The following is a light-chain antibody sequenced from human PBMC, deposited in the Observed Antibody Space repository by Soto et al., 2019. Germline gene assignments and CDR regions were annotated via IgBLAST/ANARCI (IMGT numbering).Light chain of an antibody. CDR1: QSVSSNY. J-gene: IGKJ1*01. Sequence: EVVLTQSPGTLSLSPGERVTLSCRASQSVSSNYLSWYQQKPGQAPRLLIYGAKNRATGIPDRFSGSGSETDFTLTISRLEPEDFAVYYCQQYGSPLWTFGQGTKVEI. CDR2: GAK. V-gene: IGKV3-20*01. CDR3: QQYGSPLWT.